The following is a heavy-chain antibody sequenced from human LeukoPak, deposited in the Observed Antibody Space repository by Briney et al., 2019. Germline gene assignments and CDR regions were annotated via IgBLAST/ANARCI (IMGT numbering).Heavy chain of an antibody. CDR1: GFTFSSYA. D-gene: IGHD2-2*02. CDR2: ISSSGDST. CDR3: ARGRYCSSTSCYIDY. Sequence: PVGSLRLSCAASGFTFSSYAMSWVRQAPGKGLEWVSGISSSGDSTYYADSVKGRFTISRDNSKKTLYLQTNSLRAEDTAVYYCARGRYCSSTSCYIDYWGQGTLVTVSS. J-gene: IGHJ4*02. V-gene: IGHV3-23*01.